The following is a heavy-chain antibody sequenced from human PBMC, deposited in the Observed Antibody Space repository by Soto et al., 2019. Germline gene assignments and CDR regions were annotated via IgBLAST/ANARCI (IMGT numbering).Heavy chain of an antibody. V-gene: IGHV1-69*02. D-gene: IGHD3-22*01. CDR3: GISRHDNRYLYYGMDV. Sequence: VQLVQSGAEVKKPGSSVKVSCKASGDTFSSNTISWVRQVPGHGLEWMGRIIPILGITNYAQNFQGRITIIADEPTTTAHMEMSSLRSEDTAMYYCGISRHDNRYLYYGMDVWGQGTTVTVSS. CDR1: GDTFSSNT. J-gene: IGHJ6*02. CDR2: IIPILGIT.